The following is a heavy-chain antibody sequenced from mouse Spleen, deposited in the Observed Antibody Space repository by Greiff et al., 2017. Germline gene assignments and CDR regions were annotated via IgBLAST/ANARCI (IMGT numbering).Heavy chain of an antibody. CDR3: ARADGYYPAMDY. Sequence: VKVVESGPGLVAPSQSLSITCTVSGFSLSRYSVHWVRQPPGKGLEWLGMIWGGGSTDYNSALKSRLSISKDNSKSQVFLKMNSLQTDDTAMYYCARADGYYPAMDYWGQGTSVTVSS. CDR2: IWGGGST. J-gene: IGHJ4*01. V-gene: IGHV2-6-4*01. D-gene: IGHD2-3*01. CDR1: GFSLSRYS.